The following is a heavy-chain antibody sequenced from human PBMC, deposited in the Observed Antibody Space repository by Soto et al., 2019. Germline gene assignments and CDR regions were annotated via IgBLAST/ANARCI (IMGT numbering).Heavy chain of an antibody. V-gene: IGHV4-39*01. CDR1: GGSISSSSYY. CDR2: IYHTGST. CDR3: ARRRIVVTTNFDY. D-gene: IGHD1-26*01. Sequence: SETLSLTCNVSGGSISSSSYYWGWIRQPPGKGLEWIGHIYHTGSTNYNPSLKSRVTISVDTSKNQFSLKLSSVTATDTAVYYCARRRIVVTTNFDYWGQGTLVTVSS. J-gene: IGHJ4*02.